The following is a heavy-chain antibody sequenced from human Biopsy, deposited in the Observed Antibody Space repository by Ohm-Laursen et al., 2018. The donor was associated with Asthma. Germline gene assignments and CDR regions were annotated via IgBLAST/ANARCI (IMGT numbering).Heavy chain of an antibody. CDR1: GFTFSNYG. Sequence: SLRLSCAASGFTFSNYGMHWVRQAPGKGLDWVAVISFDGSNKNYTDSVRGRFTISRDNSRNTLHLQMNSLRAEDTAVYYCAKDVFPGWELRRGPDYWGQGTLVTVSP. J-gene: IGHJ4*02. CDR3: AKDVFPGWELRRGPDY. D-gene: IGHD1-26*01. CDR2: ISFDGSNK. V-gene: IGHV3-30*18.